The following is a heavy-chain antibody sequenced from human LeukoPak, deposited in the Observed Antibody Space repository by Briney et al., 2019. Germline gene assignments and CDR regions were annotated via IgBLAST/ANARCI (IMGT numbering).Heavy chain of an antibody. CDR2: INNSWST. CDR3: ARGRYGPRLGN. CDR1: GASFSDSY. D-gene: IGHD3-16*01. J-gene: IGHJ4*02. V-gene: IGHV4-34*01. Sequence: SETLSLTCAVYGASFSDSYWSCIPQSPQKGREGIGEINNSWSTSYNPSLISRVIMSVDRSKNQLSLRLTSVTAADTAVYYCARGRYGPRLGNWGQGTLVTVSS.